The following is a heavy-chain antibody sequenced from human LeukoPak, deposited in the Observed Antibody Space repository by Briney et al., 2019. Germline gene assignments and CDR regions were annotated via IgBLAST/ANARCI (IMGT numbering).Heavy chain of an antibody. D-gene: IGHD1-1*01. CDR3: AKPSPGPVWNYFDY. Sequence: TGGSLRLSCAASGFTFSSYGMYWVRQAPGTGLEWVAYMQSDGINKYYADSVKGRFTISRDNSKNTLYLQMNSLRGEDTAVYLCAKPSPGPVWNYFDYWGQGTLVTVSS. CDR1: GFTFSSYG. V-gene: IGHV3-30*02. J-gene: IGHJ4*02. CDR2: MQSDGINK.